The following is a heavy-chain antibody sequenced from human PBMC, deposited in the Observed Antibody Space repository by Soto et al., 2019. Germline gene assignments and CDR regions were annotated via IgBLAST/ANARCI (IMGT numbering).Heavy chain of an antibody. CDR2: IFYSGST. J-gene: IGHJ6*02. CDR1: GGSISSGGYY. CDR3: ARGPRIGVVGYFYGMDV. D-gene: IGHD3-16*01. Sequence: SETLSLTCTLSGGSISSGGYYWSWIRQHPGKGLEWIGYIFYSGSTYYNPSLKSRVTISVDTSKNHFSLKLSSVTAADTAVYYCARGPRIGVVGYFYGMDVWGQGTTVT. V-gene: IGHV4-31*03.